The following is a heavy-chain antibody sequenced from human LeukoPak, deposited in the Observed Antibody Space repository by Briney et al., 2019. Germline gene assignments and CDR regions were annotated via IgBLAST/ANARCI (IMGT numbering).Heavy chain of an antibody. J-gene: IGHJ5*02. CDR3: AREHPPTYGSGSEHSRDNWFDP. CDR1: GGSISSGSYY. Sequence: PSETLSLTCTVSGGSISSGSYYWNWIRQPAGKGLEWIGRIYSSGSTNYNPSLKSRVTISVDTSKNQFSLKLSSVTAADTAVYYCAREHPPTYGSGSEHSRDNWFDPWGQGTLVTVSS. CDR2: IYSSGST. V-gene: IGHV4-61*02. D-gene: IGHD3-10*01.